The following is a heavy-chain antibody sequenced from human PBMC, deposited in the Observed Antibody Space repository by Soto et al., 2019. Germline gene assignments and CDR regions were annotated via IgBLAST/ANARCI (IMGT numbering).Heavy chain of an antibody. CDR3: ARVVRGRMPGPFDY. D-gene: IGHD3-10*01. CDR2: INPKSGGT. CDR1: GNTITGYY. J-gene: IGHJ4*02. V-gene: IGHV1-2*02. Sequence: GASVKVSCKARGNTITGYYIQWVRQAPGEGLEWIGWINPKSGGTNYAQKFQGGVTMTRDTSISTAHMQLSRLRSDDTAVYYCARVVRGRMPGPFDYWGQGPLGTVSS.